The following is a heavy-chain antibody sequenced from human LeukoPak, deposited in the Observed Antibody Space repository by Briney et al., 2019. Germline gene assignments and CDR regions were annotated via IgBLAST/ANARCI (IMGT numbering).Heavy chain of an antibody. V-gene: IGHV4-59*01. Sequence: SETLSLTCTVSGGSISSYCWSWIRQPPGKGLEWIGYIYYSGSTNYNPSLKSRVTISVDTSKNQFSLKLSSVTAADTAVYYCAREPDTYCGGDCFGDDAFDIWGQGTMVTVSS. CDR1: GGSISSYC. CDR2: IYYSGST. CDR3: AREPDTYCGGDCFGDDAFDI. J-gene: IGHJ3*02. D-gene: IGHD2-21*01.